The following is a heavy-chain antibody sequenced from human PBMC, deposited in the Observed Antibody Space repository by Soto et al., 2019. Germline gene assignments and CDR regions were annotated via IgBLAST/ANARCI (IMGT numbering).Heavy chain of an antibody. CDR2: IYYSGST. J-gene: IGHJ4*02. CDR3: ARGPSGDKVHY. Sequence: PSETLSLTCTVSGGSISSGGYYWSWIRQHPGKGLEWIGYIYYSGSTYYNPSLKSRVTISVDTSKNQFSLKLSSVTAADTAVYYCARGPSGDKVHYWGQXALVTVSS. CDR1: GGSISSGGYY. D-gene: IGHD7-27*01. V-gene: IGHV4-31*03.